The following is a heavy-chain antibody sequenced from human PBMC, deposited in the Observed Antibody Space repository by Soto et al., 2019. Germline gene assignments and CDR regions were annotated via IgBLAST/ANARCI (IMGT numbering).Heavy chain of an antibody. CDR1: GFTFSNYA. V-gene: IGHV3-23*01. D-gene: IGHD5-12*01. Sequence: EVQLLQSGGGLVQPGGSLRLSCAGSGFTFSNYAMTWVRQAPGKGLEWVSALSGSGGSAYYADSVKGRFTTSRDNSKNTLYPQMNSLRAEDSAIYYCAKDLMVATTPGDWGQGALVTVST. CDR2: LSGSGGSA. CDR3: AKDLMVATTPGD. J-gene: IGHJ4*02.